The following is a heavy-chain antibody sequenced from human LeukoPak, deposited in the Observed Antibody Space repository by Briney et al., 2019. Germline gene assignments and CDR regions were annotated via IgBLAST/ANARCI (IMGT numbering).Heavy chain of an antibody. CDR2: ISYDGSNK. D-gene: IGHD3-9*01. J-gene: IGHJ4*02. CDR3: ARVGGESVLRYFDRRTNYFDY. Sequence: GGSLRLSCAASGFTFSSYAMHWVRQAPGKGLEWVAVISYDGSNKYYADSVKGRFTISRDNSKNTLYLQMNSLRAEDTAVYYCARVGGESVLRYFDRRTNYFDYWGQGTLVTVSS. V-gene: IGHV3-30-3*01. CDR1: GFTFSSYA.